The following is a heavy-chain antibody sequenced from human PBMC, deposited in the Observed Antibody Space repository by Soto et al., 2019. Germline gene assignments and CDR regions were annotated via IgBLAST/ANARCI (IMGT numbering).Heavy chain of an antibody. D-gene: IGHD3-22*01. Sequence: QVKLVESGGGVVQPGTSLRLSCAASGFTFSNYGMHWVRQAPGKGLEWVAVIWYDGGNKYYADSVKGRFTISRDNSKNTMYLEVNNLRAEDTAVYYCARGIYDSSGYLDYRGQGTLVTVSS. V-gene: IGHV3-33*01. CDR3: ARGIYDSSGYLDY. CDR2: IWYDGGNK. J-gene: IGHJ4*02. CDR1: GFTFSNYG.